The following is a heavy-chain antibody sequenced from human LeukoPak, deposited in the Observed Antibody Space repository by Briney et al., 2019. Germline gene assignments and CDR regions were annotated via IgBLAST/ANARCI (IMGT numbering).Heavy chain of an antibody. CDR2: VNPNGGDT. D-gene: IGHD2-8*02. J-gene: IGHJ4*02. CDR1: GYSFAGYH. V-gene: IGHV1-2*02. Sequence: ASVKVSCKSSGYSFAGYHMHWVRQAPGQGLEWMGWVNPNGGDTNYAQKFQGRVTMTLDTSISTGYMELSSLRSDDTAIYFCARVDGGEWYYFDYWGQGTLVTVFS. CDR3: ARVDGGEWYYFDY.